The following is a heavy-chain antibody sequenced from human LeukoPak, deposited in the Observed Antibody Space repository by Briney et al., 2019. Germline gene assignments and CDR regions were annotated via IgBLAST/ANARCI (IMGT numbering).Heavy chain of an antibody. J-gene: IGHJ4*02. CDR1: GYTFTSYG. Sequence: ASVKVSCKASGYTFTSYGISWVRQAPGQGLEWMGWISAYDGNTNYAQKLQGRVTMTTDTSTSTAYMELRSLRSDDTAVYYCARDGHMGGYPELTDYWGQGTLVTVSS. CDR3: ARDGHMGGYPELTDY. CDR2: ISAYDGNT. V-gene: IGHV1-18*01. D-gene: IGHD3-22*01.